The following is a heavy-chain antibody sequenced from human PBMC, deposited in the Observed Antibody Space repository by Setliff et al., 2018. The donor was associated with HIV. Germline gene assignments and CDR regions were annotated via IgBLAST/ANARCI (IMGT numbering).Heavy chain of an antibody. CDR3: ARESMLRGLRHAVDI. D-gene: IGHD3-10*01. Sequence: SETLSLTCTVSGGSINSGGYYWTWVRQHPGKGLQWIGYIYYIGGAYYNPSLKSRVTISLDTSKNHFSLNLSSVTAADTAVYYCARESMLRGLRHAVDIWGQGTMVTVS. CDR2: IYYIGGA. V-gene: IGHV4-31*03. J-gene: IGHJ3*02. CDR1: GGSINSGGYY.